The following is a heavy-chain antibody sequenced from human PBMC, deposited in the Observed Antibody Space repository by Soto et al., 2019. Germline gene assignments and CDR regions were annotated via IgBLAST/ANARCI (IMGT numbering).Heavy chain of an antibody. CDR3: ASSLWFGESRTYYFDY. CDR1: GGSFSGYY. V-gene: IGHV4-34*01. J-gene: IGHJ4*02. CDR2: INHSGST. D-gene: IGHD3-10*01. Sequence: SETLSLTCAVCGGSFSGYYWSWIRQPPGKGLEWIGEINHSGSTNYNPSLKSRVTISVDTSKNQFSLKLSSVTAADTAVYYCASSLWFGESRTYYFDYWGQGTLVTVSS.